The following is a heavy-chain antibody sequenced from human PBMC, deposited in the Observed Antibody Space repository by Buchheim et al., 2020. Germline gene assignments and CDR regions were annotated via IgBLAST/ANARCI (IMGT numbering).Heavy chain of an antibody. J-gene: IGHJ6*02. CDR1: GYSFTSYW. CDR3: ARHPVDYDFWRGPVPGRQKNYYYGMDV. D-gene: IGHD3-3*01. V-gene: IGHV5-51*01. Sequence: EVQLVQSGAEVKKPGESLKISCKGSGYSFTSYWIGWVRQLPGKGLEWMGIIYPGDSDTRYSPSFQGQVTISADKSISPAYLQWSSLKASDTVMYYCARHPVDYDFWRGPVPGRQKNYYYGMDVWGQGTT. CDR2: IYPGDSDT.